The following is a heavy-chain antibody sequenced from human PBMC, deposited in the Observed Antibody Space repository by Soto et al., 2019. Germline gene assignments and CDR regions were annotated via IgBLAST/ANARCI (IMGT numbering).Heavy chain of an antibody. CDR2: IYAGGTT. J-gene: IGHJ4*02. CDR3: ARFSGYPNYYFDY. D-gene: IGHD5-18*01. V-gene: IGHV3-53*01. CDR1: GFSVSTNY. Sequence: EVQLVESGGGLIQPGGSLRLSCAASGFSVSTNYMSWVRQAPGKGLEWVSIIYAGGTTYYADSVKGRFTISRDISKNTVYLQMNSLRAEDTAVYYCARFSGYPNYYFDYWGQGTLVTVSS.